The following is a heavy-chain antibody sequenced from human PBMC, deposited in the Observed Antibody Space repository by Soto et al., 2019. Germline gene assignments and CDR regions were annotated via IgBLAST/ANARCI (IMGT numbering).Heavy chain of an antibody. CDR2: IYPGDSDT. Sequence: GESLKISCKGSGYSFTSYWIGWVRQMPGKGLEWMGIIYPGDSDTRYSPSFQGQVTISADKSISTAYLQWSSLKASDTAMYYCASQDRSEGYYYGMDVWGQGTTVTVSS. V-gene: IGHV5-51*01. CDR3: ASQDRSEGYYYGMDV. D-gene: IGHD3-22*01. CDR1: GYSFTSYW. J-gene: IGHJ6*02.